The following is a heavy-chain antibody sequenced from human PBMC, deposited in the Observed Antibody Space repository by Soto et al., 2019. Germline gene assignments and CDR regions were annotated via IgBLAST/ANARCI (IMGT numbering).Heavy chain of an antibody. V-gene: IGHV3-48*02. J-gene: IGHJ4*02. CDR3: ARDYYDSSKMDY. D-gene: IGHD3-22*01. CDR1: GFTFSSYS. Sequence: EVQLVESGGGLVQPGGSLRLSCAASGFTFSSYSMNWVRQAPGKGLEWVSYISSSSSTIYYADSVKGRFTISSDNAKNSLYLKMNSLRDEDTAVYYCARDYYDSSKMDYWGQGTLVTVSS. CDR2: ISSSSSTI.